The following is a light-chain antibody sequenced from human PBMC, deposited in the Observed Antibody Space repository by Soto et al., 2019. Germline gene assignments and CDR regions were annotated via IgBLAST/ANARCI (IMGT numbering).Light chain of an antibody. V-gene: IGKV3-20*01. CDR2: GAS. CDR1: QSVSSSY. J-gene: IGKJ4*01. CDR3: QQYGSSPRVT. Sequence: EIGLTQSPGTLSLSPGERATLSCRASQSVSSSYLAWYQQKPGQAPRLLIYGASSRATGIPDMFSGSGSGTGFTRTISRLEPEDFAVYYCQQYGSSPRVTFGGGTKVEIK.